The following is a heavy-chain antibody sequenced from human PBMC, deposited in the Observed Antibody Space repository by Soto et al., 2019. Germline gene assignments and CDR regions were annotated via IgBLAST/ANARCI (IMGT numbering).Heavy chain of an antibody. CDR3: ARAHCGGDCYSGVDY. V-gene: IGHV1-2*02. D-gene: IGHD2-21*02. CDR1: GYTFTGYY. J-gene: IGHJ4*02. CDR2: INPNSGGT. Sequence: QVQLVQSGAEVKKPGASVKVSCKASGYTFTGYYMHWVRQAPGQGLEWMGWINPNSGGTNYAQKAQGVVTMTRDTSISTAYRELSRLRSDDTAVYYCARAHCGGDCYSGVDYWGQGTLVTVSS.